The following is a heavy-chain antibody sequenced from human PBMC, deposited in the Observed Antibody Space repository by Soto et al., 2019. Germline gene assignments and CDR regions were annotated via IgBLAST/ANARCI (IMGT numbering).Heavy chain of an antibody. CDR2: IYSGGST. D-gene: IGHD2-2*01. Sequence: SETLSLTCTVSGGFVNSDTHSWSWIRQTPGKRLEWIGFIYSGGSTKNPSLRSRVTMSVDTSKNQFSLKLRSVIVADTAVYHCARFVRSCSATTCSTRADVWGQGMTVTVSS. CDR1: GGFVNSDTHS. V-gene: IGHV4-61*01. CDR3: ARFVRSCSATTCSTRADV. J-gene: IGHJ6*02.